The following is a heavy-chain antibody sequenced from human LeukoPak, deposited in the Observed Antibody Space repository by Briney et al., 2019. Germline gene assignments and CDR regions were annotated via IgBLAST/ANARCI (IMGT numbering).Heavy chain of an antibody. Sequence: GGSLRLSCAASGFTFSDYWLHWVRQAPGKGLEWVSVIYSGGTTYYADSVKGRFTISRDNSKNTLHLQMNSLRAEDTAVYYCARGGYDSSGYYFDYWGQGTLVTVSS. CDR1: GFTFSDYW. D-gene: IGHD3-22*01. CDR3: ARGGYDSSGYYFDY. CDR2: IYSGGTT. V-gene: IGHV3-53*01. J-gene: IGHJ4*02.